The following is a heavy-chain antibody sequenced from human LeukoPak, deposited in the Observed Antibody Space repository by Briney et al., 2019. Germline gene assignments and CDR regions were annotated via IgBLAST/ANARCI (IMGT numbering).Heavy chain of an antibody. CDR2: IDVSGRT. CDR3: ARAQVGATQVNWFDP. J-gene: IGHJ5*02. V-gene: IGHV4-4*02. D-gene: IGHD1-26*01. CDR1: GGSIITSNW. Sequence: SETLSLTCAVSGGSIITSNWWSWVGQPPGKGREWIGEIDVSGRTHYNPSLKSRATTSVDKSKNQFSLKLSSVTAAHTAVYYCARAQVGATQVNWFDPWGQGTLVTVS.